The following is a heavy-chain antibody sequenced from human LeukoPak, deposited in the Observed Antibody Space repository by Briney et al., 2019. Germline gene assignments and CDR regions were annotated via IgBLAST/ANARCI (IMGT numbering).Heavy chain of an antibody. CDR2: IRHREYGGTA. D-gene: IGHD5/OR15-5a*01. CDR1: GFNFGVVA. Sequence: PGGSLRLSCATSGFNFGVVAMDWIRQAPGKGLEWVGFIRHREYGGTAEYAASVNGRFAISRDDSKSIVYLQMNDLRTEDTGVYYCARERVGDVDYWGLGTLVTVSS. J-gene: IGHJ4*02. CDR3: ARERVGDVDY. V-gene: IGHV3-49*03.